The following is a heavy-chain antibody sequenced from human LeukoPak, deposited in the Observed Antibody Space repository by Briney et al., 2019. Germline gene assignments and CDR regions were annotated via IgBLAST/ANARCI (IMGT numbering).Heavy chain of an antibody. CDR3: ATLLRYQ. CDR2: IYYSGST. Sequence: SETLSLTCTVSGGSISSSSYYWGWIRQPPGKGLEWIGSIYYSGSTYYNPSLKSRVTISVDTSKNQFSLKPSSVTAADTAVYYCATLLRYQWGQGTMVTVSS. J-gene: IGHJ3*01. D-gene: IGHD2-2*01. CDR1: GGSISSSSYY. V-gene: IGHV4-39*01.